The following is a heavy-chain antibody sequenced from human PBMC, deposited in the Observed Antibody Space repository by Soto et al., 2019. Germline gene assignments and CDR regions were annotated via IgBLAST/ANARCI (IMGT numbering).Heavy chain of an antibody. CDR2: VYHTGRT. CDR3: ARDFAYFDY. J-gene: IGHJ4*02. D-gene: IGHD3-3*01. V-gene: IGHV4-61*01. CDR1: GGSFKSGSYS. Sequence: SETLSLTCTVSGGSFKSGSYSWSWIRQPPGKGLEWIGYVYHTGRTSYNPSLKSRVSISMDTSKNQFSLNLDSVTAADTAVYFCARDFAYFDYWGQGALVTVSS.